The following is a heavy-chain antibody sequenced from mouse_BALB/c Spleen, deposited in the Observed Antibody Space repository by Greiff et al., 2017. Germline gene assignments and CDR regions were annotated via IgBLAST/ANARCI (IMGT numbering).Heavy chain of an antibody. D-gene: IGHD1-1*01. J-gene: IGHJ3*01. Sequence: EVMLVESGGGLVQPGGSRKLSCAASGFTFSSFGMHWVRQAPEKGLEWVAYISSGSSTIYYADTVKGRFTISRDNPKNTLFLQMTSLRSEDTAMYYCARGHYGSSYDWFAYWGQGTLVTVSA. CDR1: GFTFSSFG. CDR3: ARGHYGSSYDWFAY. V-gene: IGHV5-17*02. CDR2: ISSGSSTI.